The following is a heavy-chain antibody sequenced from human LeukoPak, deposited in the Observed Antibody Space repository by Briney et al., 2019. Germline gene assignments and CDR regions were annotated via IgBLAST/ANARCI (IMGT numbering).Heavy chain of an antibody. Sequence: GGSLRLSCVASGFIFSNYGMTWVRQTPGKGLEWVATISRFGIEYAASVKGRFTISRDNSKNTLYLQMNSLRGDDSALYYCVAAGGNRSWSQGSPVTVSS. CDR1: GFIFSNYG. CDR2: ISRFGI. D-gene: IGHD3-16*01. V-gene: IGHV3-23*01. J-gene: IGHJ4*02. CDR3: VAAGGNRS.